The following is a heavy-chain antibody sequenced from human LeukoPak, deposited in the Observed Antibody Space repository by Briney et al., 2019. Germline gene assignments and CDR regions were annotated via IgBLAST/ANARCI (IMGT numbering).Heavy chain of an antibody. CDR3: AKMHIGGWLGDAFDV. J-gene: IGHJ3*01. CDR1: GVAFSSYA. V-gene: IGHV3-23*01. D-gene: IGHD3-22*01. CDR2: ICASGGTT. Sequence: RRTLRLSCAASGVAFSSYAMSWVRQAPGTGLEWVSGICASGGTTYYADSVQGRFTISSDNSKNTLYLQMNSLSAEDTAVYYCAKMHIGGWLGDAFDVWGQGTLVTVSS.